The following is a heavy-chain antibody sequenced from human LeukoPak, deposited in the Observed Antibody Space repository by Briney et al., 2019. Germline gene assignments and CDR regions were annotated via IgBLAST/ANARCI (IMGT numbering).Heavy chain of an antibody. CDR3: AKNHYGSSYSLSYLGY. D-gene: IGHD3-22*01. J-gene: IGHJ4*02. CDR1: GFTFSAHG. V-gene: IGHV3-23*01. CDR2: IRGGGGSDT. Sequence: GGSLRLSCVASGFTFSAHGMGWVRQGPGKGLEWVSVIRGGGGSDTYYADSVKGRFTISRDNSKNTLFLQMSSLRAEDTAVYFCAKNHYGSSYSLSYLGYWGQGTLVTVYS.